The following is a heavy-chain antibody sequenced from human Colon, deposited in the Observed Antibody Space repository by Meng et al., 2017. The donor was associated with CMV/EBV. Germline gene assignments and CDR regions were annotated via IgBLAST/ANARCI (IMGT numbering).Heavy chain of an antibody. CDR3: ARGSLYCSSTSCYTAYYYYGMDV. D-gene: IGHD2-2*02. CDR2: IIPIFGTA. J-gene: IGHJ6*02. CDR1: GGTFDNYA. Sequence: SVKVSCKASGGTFDNYAINWVRQAPGQGLEWMGGIIPIFGTANYAQKFQGRVTITTDESTSTAYMELSSLRSEDTAVYYCARGSLYCSSTSCYTAYYYYGMDVWGQGTTVTVSS. V-gene: IGHV1-69*05.